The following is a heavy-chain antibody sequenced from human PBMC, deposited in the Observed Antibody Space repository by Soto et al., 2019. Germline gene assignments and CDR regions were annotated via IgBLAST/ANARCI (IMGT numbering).Heavy chain of an antibody. CDR2: IYYSGST. V-gene: IGHV4-39*01. D-gene: IGHD4-4*01. J-gene: IGHJ4*02. CDR3: ARSAYSNPYY. Sequence: SETLSLTCTVSGGSISSSSYYWGWIRQPPGKGLEWIGSIYYSGSTYYNPSLKSRVTISVDTSKNQFSLKLSSVTAADTAVYYCARSAYSNPYYCGQGTLVTVSS. CDR1: GGSISSSSYY.